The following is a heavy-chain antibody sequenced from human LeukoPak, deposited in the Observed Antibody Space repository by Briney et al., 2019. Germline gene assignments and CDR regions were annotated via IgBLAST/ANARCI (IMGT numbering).Heavy chain of an antibody. Sequence: SQTLSLTCTVSGGSISSSSYYWGWIRQPPGKGLEWIGSIYYSGSTYYNPSLKSRVTISVDTSKNQFSLKLSSVTAADTAIYYCARGGYYGSGNDFRFDPWGQGTLVTVSS. V-gene: IGHV4-39*07. CDR3: ARGGYYGSGNDFRFDP. CDR1: GGSISSSSYY. CDR2: IYYSGST. D-gene: IGHD3-10*01. J-gene: IGHJ5*02.